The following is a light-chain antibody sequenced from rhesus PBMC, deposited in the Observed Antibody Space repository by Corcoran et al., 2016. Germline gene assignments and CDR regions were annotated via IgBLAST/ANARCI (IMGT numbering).Light chain of an antibody. J-gene: IGLJ1*01. CDR3: SSDAGSNIYI. Sequence: QAALTQPRSVSGSPGQSVTISCTGTSSDIGGYNYVSWYQQHPGTAPKLMIYEASKLPSGVSDRFSGSKSGNTASLTISGLQAEDEADYYCSSDAGSNIYIFGAGTRLTVL. CDR2: EAS. CDR1: SSDIGGYNY. V-gene: IGLV2-32*02.